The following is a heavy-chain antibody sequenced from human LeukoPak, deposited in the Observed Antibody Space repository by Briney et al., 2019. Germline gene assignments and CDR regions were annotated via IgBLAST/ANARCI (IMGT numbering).Heavy chain of an antibody. CDR2: IYYSGST. CDR1: GGSISSGGYY. D-gene: IGHD3-3*01. V-gene: IGHV4-31*03. CDR3: AREGPYDFWSGLRSAFDI. Sequence: PSQTLSLTCTVSGGSISSGGYYWSWIRQHPGKGLEWIGYIYYSGSTYYNPSLKSRVTISVDTSKNQFSLKLSSVTAADTAVYYCAREGPYDFWSGLRSAFDIWGQGTMVTVSS. J-gene: IGHJ3*02.